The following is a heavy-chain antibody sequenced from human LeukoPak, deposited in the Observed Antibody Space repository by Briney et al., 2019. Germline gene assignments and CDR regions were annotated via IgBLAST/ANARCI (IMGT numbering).Heavy chain of an antibody. V-gene: IGHV3-23*01. CDR3: AKDVEDAFDI. Sequence: GGSLRLSCAASGFTFSSYAMSWVRQAPGKGLEWVSAIRGSGGSTYYADSVKGRFTISRDNSKNTLHLQMNSLRAEDTAVYYCAKDVEDAFDIWGQGTMVTVSS. CDR1: GFTFSSYA. D-gene: IGHD5-24*01. CDR2: IRGSGGST. J-gene: IGHJ3*02.